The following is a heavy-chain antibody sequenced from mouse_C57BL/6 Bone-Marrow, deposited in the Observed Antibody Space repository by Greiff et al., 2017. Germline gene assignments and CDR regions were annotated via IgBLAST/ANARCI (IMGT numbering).Heavy chain of an antibody. CDR1: GFNIKNTY. CDR3: ARPFYDYGGFQYYFDY. Sequence: VQLQQSVAELVRPGASVKLSCTASGFNIKNTYMHWVKQRPEQGLEWIGRIDPANGNTKYAPKFQGKATITADTSSNTAYLQLSSLTSEDTAIYYCARPFYDYGGFQYYFDYWGQGTTLTVSS. D-gene: IGHD2-4*01. J-gene: IGHJ2*01. V-gene: IGHV14-3*01. CDR2: IDPANGNT.